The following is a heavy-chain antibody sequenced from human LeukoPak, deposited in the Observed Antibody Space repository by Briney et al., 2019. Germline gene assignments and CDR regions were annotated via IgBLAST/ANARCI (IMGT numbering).Heavy chain of an antibody. V-gene: IGHV4-34*01. D-gene: IGHD3-9*01. Sequence: PSETLSLTCAVSVGSFSNDYWSWIRQPPGKGLEWIGEINHGGSTKYNPSLKTRVTISVDTSKNQFSLKLSSVTAADTAVYYCARAQYYDILTGYSYWFDPWGQGTLVTVSS. CDR2: INHGGST. J-gene: IGHJ5*02. CDR1: VGSFSNDY. CDR3: ARAQYYDILTGYSYWFDP.